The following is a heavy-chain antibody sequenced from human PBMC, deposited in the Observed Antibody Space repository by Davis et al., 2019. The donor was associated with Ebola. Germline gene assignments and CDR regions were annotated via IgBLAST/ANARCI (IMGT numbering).Heavy chain of an antibody. V-gene: IGHV4-38-2*02. Sequence: PSETLSLTCTVSGGSISSHYWSWIRQPPGKGLEWIASIFHSGSTYYNPSLKSRVTVSVDTSKNQFSLKLSSVTAADTAVYYCARVVAEAGTEAFDIWGQGTMFTVSS. CDR1: GGSISSHY. D-gene: IGHD6-13*01. CDR2: IFHSGST. J-gene: IGHJ3*02. CDR3: ARVVAEAGTEAFDI.